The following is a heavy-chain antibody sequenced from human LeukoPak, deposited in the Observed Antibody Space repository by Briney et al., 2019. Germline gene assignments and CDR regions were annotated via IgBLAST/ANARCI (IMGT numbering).Heavy chain of an antibody. CDR3: AKYSGMTGSAESAFDY. D-gene: IGHD5-12*01. J-gene: IGHJ4*02. CDR2: VNEDGRTT. Sequence: GGSLRLSCAASGFAFSKYWMHWVRQTPGKGLVWVSRVNEDGRTTTYADSVKGRFTISRDNSKNTLYLQMNSLRAEDTAVYYSAKYSGMTGSAESAFDYWGQGTLVTVSS. CDR1: GFAFSKYW. V-gene: IGHV3-74*01.